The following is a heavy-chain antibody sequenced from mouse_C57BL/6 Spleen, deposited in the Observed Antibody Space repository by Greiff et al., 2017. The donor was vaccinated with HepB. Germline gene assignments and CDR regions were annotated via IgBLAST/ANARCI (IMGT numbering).Heavy chain of an antibody. CDR3: ARDPLLGGFDY. D-gene: IGHD2-10*01. Sequence: DVMLVESGGGLVKPGGSLKLSCAASGFTFSSYAMSWVRQTPEKRLEWVATISDGGSYTYYPDNVKGRFTISRDNAKNNLYLQMSHLKSEDTAMYYCARDPLLGGFDYWGQGTTLTVSS. V-gene: IGHV5-4*01. J-gene: IGHJ2*01. CDR2: ISDGGSYT. CDR1: GFTFSSYA.